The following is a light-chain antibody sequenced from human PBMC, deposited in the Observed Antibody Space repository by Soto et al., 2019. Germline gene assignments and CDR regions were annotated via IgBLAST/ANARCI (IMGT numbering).Light chain of an antibody. CDR2: DAS. CDR1: QPISSW. Sequence: DIQMTQSPSTLSASVGDRVTITCRASQPISSWLAWYQQKPGKAPQLLMYDASGLENGVPSRFSGRGSGTEFTLTVSGLQPDDFATYFCQQYKSNLYTLGQGTKLEIK. V-gene: IGKV1-5*01. CDR3: QQYKSNLYT. J-gene: IGKJ2*01.